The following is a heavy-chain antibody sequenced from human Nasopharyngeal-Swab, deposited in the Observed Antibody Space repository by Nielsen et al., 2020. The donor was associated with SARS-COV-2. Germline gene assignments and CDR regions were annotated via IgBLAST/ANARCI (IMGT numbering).Heavy chain of an antibody. CDR2: IYFSGST. V-gene: IGHV4-59*13. Sequence: SETLSLTCTVSNGSINSYYWSWIRQPPGKGLEWIGYIYFSGSTSYNPSLKSRVTMSVDTSKNQFSLNLTSVTAADTAVYYCARDPYSGEGDYWGQGTLVTVSS. J-gene: IGHJ4*02. CDR3: ARDPYSGEGDY. CDR1: NGSINSYY. D-gene: IGHD5-12*01.